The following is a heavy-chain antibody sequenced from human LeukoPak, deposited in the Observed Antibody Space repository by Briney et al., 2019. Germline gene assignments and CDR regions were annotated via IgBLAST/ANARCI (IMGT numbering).Heavy chain of an antibody. J-gene: IGHJ4*02. CDR2: ISAYNGNT. CDR3: AGSRDGYNFDY. CDR1: GYTFTSYG. Sequence: ASVKVSCKASGYTFTSYGISWVRQAPGEGLEWMGWISAYNGNTNYAQKLQGRVTMTTDTSTSTAYMELRSLRSDDTAVYYCAGSRDGYNFDYWGQGTLVTVSS. D-gene: IGHD5-24*01. V-gene: IGHV1-18*01.